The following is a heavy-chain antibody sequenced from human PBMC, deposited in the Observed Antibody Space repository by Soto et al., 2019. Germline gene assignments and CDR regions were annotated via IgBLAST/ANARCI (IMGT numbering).Heavy chain of an antibody. V-gene: IGHV3-23*01. CDR3: AKRDSRGRCHYFQH. J-gene: IGHJ1*01. CDR2: ISASGDGT. Sequence: EVQLLESGGGLVQPGGSLRLSCAASGVTFSSDSMSWVRQAPGQGLEWVSGISASGDGTFYADSVKGRFTISRDTSKNTLYLQMNSLRAEDTAVYYWAKRDSRGRCHYFQHWGQGTRVTVSS. D-gene: IGHD3-22*01. CDR1: GVTFSSDS.